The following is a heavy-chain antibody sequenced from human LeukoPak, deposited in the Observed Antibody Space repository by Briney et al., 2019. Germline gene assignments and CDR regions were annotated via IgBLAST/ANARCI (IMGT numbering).Heavy chain of an antibody. Sequence: GASVKVSCKASGYTFTSYDINWVRQDLGQGLEWMGRITPDSGDTNYAQQFQGRVTMTRDTSITTVYMELSSLTSDDTAVYYCARDLSSTPHWELDYWGQGTLVTVSS. CDR1: GYTFTSYD. V-gene: IGHV1-2*06. J-gene: IGHJ4*02. CDR3: ARDLSSTPHWELDY. D-gene: IGHD1-26*01. CDR2: ITPDSGDT.